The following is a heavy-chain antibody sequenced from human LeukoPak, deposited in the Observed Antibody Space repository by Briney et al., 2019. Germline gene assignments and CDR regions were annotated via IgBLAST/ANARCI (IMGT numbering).Heavy chain of an antibody. Sequence: QSGGSLRLSCAASGFTFSSYWMSWVRQAPGKGLEWVANIKQDGSEKYYVDSVKGRFTISRDNAKNSLYLQMNSLRAEDTAVYYCARDRIFGVVIIIYWGQGTLVTVSS. CDR2: IKQDGSEK. V-gene: IGHV3-7*01. J-gene: IGHJ4*02. CDR1: GFTFSSYW. CDR3: ARDRIFGVVIIIY. D-gene: IGHD3-3*01.